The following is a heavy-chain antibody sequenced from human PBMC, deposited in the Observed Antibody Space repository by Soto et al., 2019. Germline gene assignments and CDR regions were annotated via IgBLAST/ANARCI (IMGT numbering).Heavy chain of an antibody. CDR2: IYYSGST. D-gene: IGHD2-2*02. Sequence: QVQLQESGPGLVKPSETLSLTCTVSGGSVSSGSYYWSWIRQPPGKGLEWIGYIYYSGSTNYNPSRKIRVTISVDTSKNQFSLKLSSVTAADTAVYYCASVTRTCISTSCYRYYYGMDVWGQGTTVTVSS. CDR3: ASVTRTCISTSCYRYYYGMDV. J-gene: IGHJ6*02. V-gene: IGHV4-61*01. CDR1: GGSVSSGSYY.